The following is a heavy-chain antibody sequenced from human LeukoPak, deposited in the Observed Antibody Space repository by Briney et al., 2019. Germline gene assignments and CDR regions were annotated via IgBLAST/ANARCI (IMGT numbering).Heavy chain of an antibody. CDR2: ISSSSSTI. Sequence: GGSLRLSCAASGFTFSSYSMNWVRQAPGKGLEWVSYISSSSSTIYYADSVKGRFTISRDNAKNSLYLHMSSLRAEDTAVYYCARLAGAGRSGFGYWGQGTLVTGSS. D-gene: IGHD1-26*01. CDR1: GFTFSSYS. CDR3: ARLAGAGRSGFGY. J-gene: IGHJ4*02. V-gene: IGHV3-48*04.